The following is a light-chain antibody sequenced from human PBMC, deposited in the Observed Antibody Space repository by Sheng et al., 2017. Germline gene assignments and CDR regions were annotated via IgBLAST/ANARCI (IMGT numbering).Light chain of an antibody. Sequence: EIVLTQSPATLSLSPGERATLSCRASQSVSSNYLAWYQQKPGQAPRLLIYGASSRATGIPDRFSGSGSGTDFTLTISSLQPDDFATYYCHQSQTTPSFGPGTRVEVK. CDR2: GAS. CDR3: HQSQTTPS. CDR1: QSVSSNY. J-gene: IGKJ1*01. V-gene: IGKV3D-20*02.